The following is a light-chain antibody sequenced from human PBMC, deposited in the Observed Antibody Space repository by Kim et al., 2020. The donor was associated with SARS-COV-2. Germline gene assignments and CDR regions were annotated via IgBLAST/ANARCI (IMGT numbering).Light chain of an antibody. V-gene: IGLV4-69*01. CDR2: VNSDGSH. J-gene: IGLJ3*02. Sequence: ASVKLTCTLSIGHSSYAIAWHQQHPEKGPRYLMKVNSDGSHSKGDGIPDRFSGSSSGAERYLTISSLQSEDEADYYCQTWDTGSWVFGGGTQLTVL. CDR3: QTWDTGSWV. CDR1: IGHSSYA.